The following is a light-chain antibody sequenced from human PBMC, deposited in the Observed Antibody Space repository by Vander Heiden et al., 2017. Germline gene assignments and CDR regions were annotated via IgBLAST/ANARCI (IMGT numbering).Light chain of an antibody. CDR3: AAWDDSLSVV. V-gene: IGLV1-47*01. CDR1: SSNVGSNA. CDR2: RDF. Sequence: HSVLTPLPSASGTPGQRVTISCSGSSSNVGSNAVYCYQHLPGTATNLLIYRDFQRPSGVPDRFSASKSGTSASLAISGLRSEDEAHYYCAAWDDSLSVVFGGGTKLTVL. J-gene: IGLJ2*01.